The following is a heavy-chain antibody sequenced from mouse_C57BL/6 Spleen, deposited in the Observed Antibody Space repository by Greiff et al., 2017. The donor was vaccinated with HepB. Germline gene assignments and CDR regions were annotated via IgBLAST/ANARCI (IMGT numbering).Heavy chain of an antibody. Sequence: QVQLQQPGAELVKPGASVKLSCKASGYTFTSYWMHWVKQRPGQGLEWIGMIHPNSGSTNYNEKFKSKATLTVDKSSSTAYMQLSSLTSEDSAVYYCASLYGSSYSWFAYWGQGTLVTVSA. J-gene: IGHJ3*01. D-gene: IGHD1-1*01. CDR3: ASLYGSSYSWFAY. CDR1: GYTFTSYW. CDR2: IHPNSGST. V-gene: IGHV1-64*01.